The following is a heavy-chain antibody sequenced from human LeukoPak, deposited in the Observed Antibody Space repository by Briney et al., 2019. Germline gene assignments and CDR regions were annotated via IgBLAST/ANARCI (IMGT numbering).Heavy chain of an antibody. J-gene: IGHJ3*02. V-gene: IGHV3-21*01. CDR1: GFPFSTYS. D-gene: IGHD5-12*01. Sequence: GGSLRLSCAASGFPFSTYSMNCVRHAPGEGLEWVSSISRIINYIYADSVKGRFTISTDNAKNSMYLQMKHLRAEDTAVYYCARDRREGIVATVDAFDIWGQGTMVTVSS. CDR3: ARDRREGIVATVDAFDI. CDR2: ISRIINYI.